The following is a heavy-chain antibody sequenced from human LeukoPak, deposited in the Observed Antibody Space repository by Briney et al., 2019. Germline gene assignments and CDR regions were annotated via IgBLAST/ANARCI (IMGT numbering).Heavy chain of an antibody. V-gene: IGHV1-2*02. Sequence: ASVKVCCKASGYPFTDQFINWVRQAPGRGLEWMGWINPNSGDTNYEQRFQGRVTMTRDTSISTAYMDLTRLASDDTAVYYCARGELLVDYWGQGTMFTVSS. CDR3: ARGELLVDY. J-gene: IGHJ4*02. D-gene: IGHD3-10*01. CDR1: GYPFTDQF. CDR2: INPNSGDT.